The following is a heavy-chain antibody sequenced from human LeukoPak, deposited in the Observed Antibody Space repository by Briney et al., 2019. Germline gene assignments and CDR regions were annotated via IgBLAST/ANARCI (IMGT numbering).Heavy chain of an antibody. Sequence: PSETLSLTCAVSGGSISSGGYSWSWIRQPPGKGLEWIGYIYHSGSTYYNPSLKSRVTISVDRSKNQFSLKLSSVTAADTAVYYCAREAAAGTSWWFDPWGQGTLVTVSS. CDR1: GGSISSGGYS. CDR3: AREAAAGTSWWFDP. D-gene: IGHD6-13*01. CDR2: IYHSGST. J-gene: IGHJ5*02. V-gene: IGHV4-30-2*01.